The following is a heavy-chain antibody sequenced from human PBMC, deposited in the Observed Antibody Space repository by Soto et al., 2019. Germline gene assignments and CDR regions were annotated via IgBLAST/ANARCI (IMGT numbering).Heavy chain of an antibody. CDR1: GGSISSNNE. Sequence: QVQLQESGPGLVRPSGTLSLTCVVSGGSISSNNEWSWVRQPPGKGLEWIGEIYHSGSTNYNPSLKSRVTISLDKSKKQFSLKLRSVTAADTAVYYCARVDSWYSLDYWGQGTLVTVSS. CDR2: IYHSGST. D-gene: IGHD6-13*01. J-gene: IGHJ4*02. V-gene: IGHV4-4*02. CDR3: ARVDSWYSLDY.